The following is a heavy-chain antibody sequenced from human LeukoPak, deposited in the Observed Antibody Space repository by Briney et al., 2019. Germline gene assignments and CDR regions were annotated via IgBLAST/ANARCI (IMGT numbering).Heavy chain of an antibody. CDR1: RFTFSSHW. CDR2: IKQDGSEK. J-gene: IGHJ4*02. D-gene: IGHD4-17*01. CDR3: ARAGTTVTSKPSFDY. V-gene: IGHV3-7*01. Sequence: GGSLRLSCAASRFTFSSHWMSWVRQAPGKGLEWVANIKQDGSEKYYVDSVKGRFTISRDNAKNSLYLQMNSLRAEDTAVYYCARAGTTVTSKPSFDYWGQGTLVTVSS.